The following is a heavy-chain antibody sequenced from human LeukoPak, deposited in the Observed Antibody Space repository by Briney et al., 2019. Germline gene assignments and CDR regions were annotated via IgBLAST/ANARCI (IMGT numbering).Heavy chain of an antibody. J-gene: IGHJ1*01. CDR2: ISASGDST. CDR1: GFTFSSYA. D-gene: IGHD1-26*01. CDR3: ARVPPSVGEATSEYFQD. V-gene: IGHV3-23*01. Sequence: GGSLRLSCAASGFTFSSYAMSWVRQAPGKGLEWVSDISASGDSTYYADSVKGRFTISRDNAKNTLYLQMNSLRSEDTAVYYCARVPPSVGEATSEYFQDWGQGTLVTVSS.